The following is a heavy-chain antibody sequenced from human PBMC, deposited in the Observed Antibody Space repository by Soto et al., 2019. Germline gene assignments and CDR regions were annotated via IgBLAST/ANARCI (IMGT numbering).Heavy chain of an antibody. Sequence: QVQLVESGGGVVQPGRSLRLSCAASGFTFSSYAMHWVRQAPGKGLEWVAVISYDGSNKYYADSVKGRFTISRDNSTNTLYLQMNSLRAEDTAVYYCARVGIAVAGTHPDYWGQGTLVTVSS. CDR2: ISYDGSNK. D-gene: IGHD6-19*01. J-gene: IGHJ4*02. CDR1: GFTFSSYA. CDR3: ARVGIAVAGTHPDY. V-gene: IGHV3-30-3*01.